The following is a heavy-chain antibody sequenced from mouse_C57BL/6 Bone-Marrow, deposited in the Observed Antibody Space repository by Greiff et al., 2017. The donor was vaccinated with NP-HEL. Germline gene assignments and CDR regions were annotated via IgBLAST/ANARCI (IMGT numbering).Heavy chain of an antibody. D-gene: IGHD2-4*01. Sequence: VQLQQSGPELVKPGASVKISCKASGYTFTDYYMNWVKQSHGKSLEWIGDINPNNGGTSYNQKFKGKATLTVDKSSSTAYMELRSLTSEDSAVYYCARLGIYYDSNYYAMDYWGQGTSVTVSS. J-gene: IGHJ4*01. CDR3: ARLGIYYDSNYYAMDY. V-gene: IGHV1-26*01. CDR1: GYTFTDYY. CDR2: INPNNGGT.